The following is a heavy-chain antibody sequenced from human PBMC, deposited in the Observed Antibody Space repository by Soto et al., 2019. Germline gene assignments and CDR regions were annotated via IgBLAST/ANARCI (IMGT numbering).Heavy chain of an antibody. V-gene: IGHV4-34*01. CDR1: GGSFSGYY. D-gene: IGHD2-2*01. CDR3: ARSKRLGYCSSTSCYSPQTSPYFDY. J-gene: IGHJ4*02. Sequence: QVQLQQWGAGLLKPSETLSLTCAVYGGSFSGYYWSWIRQPPGKGLEWIGEINHSGSTNSNPSLKSRVTISVDTSKNQFSLKRSSVTAADTAVYYCARSKRLGYCSSTSCYSPQTSPYFDYWGQGTLVTVSS. CDR2: INHSGST.